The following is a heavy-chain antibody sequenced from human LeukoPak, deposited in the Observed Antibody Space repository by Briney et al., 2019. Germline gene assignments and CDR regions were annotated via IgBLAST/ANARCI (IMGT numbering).Heavy chain of an antibody. D-gene: IGHD2-15*01. CDR2: INSGGSST. CDR1: GFTFSSYW. CDR3: ASEGEACSGGSCYSAFDY. Sequence: GGSLRLSCAASGFTFSSYWMHWVRQVPGKGLVWASRINSGGSSTSYADSVKGRFTISRDNAKNTLYLQMNSLRAEDAAVYYCASEGEACSGGSCYSAFDYWGQGTLVTVSS. V-gene: IGHV3-74*01. J-gene: IGHJ4*02.